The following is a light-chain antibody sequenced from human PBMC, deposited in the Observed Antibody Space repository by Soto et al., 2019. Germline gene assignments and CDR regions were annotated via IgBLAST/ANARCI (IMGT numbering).Light chain of an antibody. J-gene: IGLJ1*01. V-gene: IGLV2-11*01. Sequence: QSVLAQPRSVSGSPGQSVTISCTGTASDVGGYSYVSWYQQHPGKVPKLIIYDVSKWPSGVPDRFSGSKSGNTASLTISGLHAEDEGDYSCCSYAGSYTFVFGTGTKVTVL. CDR2: DVS. CDR1: ASDVGGYSY. CDR3: CSYAGSYTFV.